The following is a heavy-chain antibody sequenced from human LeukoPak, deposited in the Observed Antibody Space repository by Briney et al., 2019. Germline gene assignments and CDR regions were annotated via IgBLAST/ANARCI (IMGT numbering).Heavy chain of an antibody. CDR3: SRVAYYYDSAGFYLNYFYGMDV. D-gene: IGHD3-22*01. J-gene: IGHJ6*02. CDR2: INPSGGST. V-gene: IGHV1-46*01. CDR1: GYTFTSYY. Sequence: ASVKVSCKASGYTFTSYYMHWVRQAPGQGLEWMGIINPSGGSTSYAQRFQGRVTMTRDTSISTAYMELSSLRSEDTAMYYCSRVAYYYDSAGFYLNYFYGMDVWGQGTTVTVSS.